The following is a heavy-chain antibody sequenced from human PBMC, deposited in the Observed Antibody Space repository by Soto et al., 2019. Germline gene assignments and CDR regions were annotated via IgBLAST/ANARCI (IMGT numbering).Heavy chain of an antibody. Sequence: PSETLSLTCAVSGGSISSYYWSWIRQPPGKGLEWVGYIYYSGSTKYNPSLTSRVTISVDTSKNQFSLKLSSVTAADTAVYYCVIREGQLAAFDIWGPGTLVTVSS. CDR1: GGSISSYY. V-gene: IGHV4-59*01. J-gene: IGHJ3*02. CDR2: IYYSGST. CDR3: VIREGQLAAFDI. D-gene: IGHD6-13*01.